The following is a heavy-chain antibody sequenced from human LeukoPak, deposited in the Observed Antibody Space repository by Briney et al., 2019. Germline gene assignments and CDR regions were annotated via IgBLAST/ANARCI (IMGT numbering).Heavy chain of an antibody. CDR3: AKQYGAGFDY. J-gene: IGHJ4*02. CDR2: ISYDGNNK. V-gene: IGHV3-30*18. D-gene: IGHD4-17*01. CDR1: GFTFSSYG. Sequence: GGSLRLSCAASGFTFSSYGMHWVRQAPGKGLEWVAVISYDGNNKYYADSVKGRFTISRDNSKNTLYLQTNSLRAEDTAVYYCAKQYGAGFDYWGQGTLVTVSS.